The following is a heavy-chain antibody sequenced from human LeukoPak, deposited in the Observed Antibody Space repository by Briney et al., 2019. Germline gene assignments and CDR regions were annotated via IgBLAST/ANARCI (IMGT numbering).Heavy chain of an antibody. D-gene: IGHD1-26*01. J-gene: IGHJ4*02. CDR3: ARDPFEL. V-gene: IGHV3-7*01. Sequence: GGSLRLSCEASGFTFSNHWMTWVRQAPGKGLEWVATIKQGGSDKFYVDSVKGRFTISGDNARNSLYLQMNSLRAEDTAVYYCARDPFELWGQGTLVTVSS. CDR2: IKQGGSDK. CDR1: GFTFSNHW.